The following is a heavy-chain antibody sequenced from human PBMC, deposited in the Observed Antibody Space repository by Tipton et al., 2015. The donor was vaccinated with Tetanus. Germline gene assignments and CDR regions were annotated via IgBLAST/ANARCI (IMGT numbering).Heavy chain of an antibody. J-gene: IGHJ4*02. D-gene: IGHD3-10*01. V-gene: IGHV3-53*01. CDR1: GFTVSSNY. Sequence: SLRLSCAASGFTVSSNYMSWVRQAPGKGPEWVSVIYSGGSTYYADSVKGRFTISRDNSKNTLYLQMNSLRAEDTAVYYCARGYYYGSGSYYNPPFFDYWGQGTLVTVSS. CDR3: ARGYYYGSGSYYNPPFFDY. CDR2: IYSGGST.